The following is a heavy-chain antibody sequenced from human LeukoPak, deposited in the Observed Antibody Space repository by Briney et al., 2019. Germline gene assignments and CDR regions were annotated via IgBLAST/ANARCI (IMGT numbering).Heavy chain of an antibody. CDR1: GGSISSYY. Sequence: PSETLSLTCTVSGGSISSYYWSWIRQPPGKGLEWIGDIYYSGSTNYNPSLKSRVTISVDTSKNQFSLKLSSVTAADTPVYYCARLGTSGYYPLGWGQGTLVTVSS. V-gene: IGHV4-59*12. CDR3: ARLGTSGYYPLG. J-gene: IGHJ4*02. CDR2: IYYSGST. D-gene: IGHD3-22*01.